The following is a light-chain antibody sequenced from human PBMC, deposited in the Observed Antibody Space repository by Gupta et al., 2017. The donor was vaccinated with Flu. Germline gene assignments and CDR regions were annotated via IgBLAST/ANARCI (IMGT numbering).Light chain of an antibody. CDR1: QSVSRSY. Sequence: TVLTQSPGTLSLSTGERATLSCRASQSVSRSYLAWYQQKPGQAPRLLIYGASSRATDIPDRFSGSGSGTDFTLTISRLEPEDFAVYYCQQDGGSPRTFGQGTKVEVK. CDR3: QQDGGSPRT. V-gene: IGKV3-20*01. J-gene: IGKJ1*01. CDR2: GAS.